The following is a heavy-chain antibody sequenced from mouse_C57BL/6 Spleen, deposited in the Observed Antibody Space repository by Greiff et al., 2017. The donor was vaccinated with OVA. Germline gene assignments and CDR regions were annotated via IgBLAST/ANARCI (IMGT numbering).Heavy chain of an antibody. CDR1: GYAFTNYL. D-gene: IGHD1-1*01. CDR2: INPGSGGT. J-gene: IGHJ1*03. Sequence: VKLMESGAELVRPGTSVKVSCKASGYAFTNYLIEWVKQRPGQGLEWIGVINPGSGGTNYNEKFKGKATLTADKSSSTAYMQLSSLTSEDSAVYFCAREAVVATHWYFDVWGTGTTVTVSS. CDR3: AREAVVATHWYFDV. V-gene: IGHV1-54*01.